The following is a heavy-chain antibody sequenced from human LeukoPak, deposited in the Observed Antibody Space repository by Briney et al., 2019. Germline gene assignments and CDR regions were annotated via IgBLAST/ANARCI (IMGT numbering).Heavy chain of an antibody. V-gene: IGHV3-23*01. CDR2: TSGSGSST. CDR1: GFTFSRYA. CDR3: ARGLSGTYFALDY. Sequence: PGGSLRLSCAASGFTFSRYAMNWVRQAPGKGLERVSGTSGSGSSTYYADSVKGRFTISRDNSKNTLSLQMNSLRAEDTAVYYCARGLSGTYFALDYWGQGTRVTVSS. J-gene: IGHJ4*02. D-gene: IGHD3-10*01.